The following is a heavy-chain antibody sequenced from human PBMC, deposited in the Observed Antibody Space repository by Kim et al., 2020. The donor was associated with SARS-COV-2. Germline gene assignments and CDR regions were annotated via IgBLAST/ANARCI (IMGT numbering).Heavy chain of an antibody. Sequence: GGYLRLSCSASGFNFGVHVMNWVRQAPGKGLEWVSSISPSSSYIYYADSVRGRFTISRDNRKNSLWLQMNSLGVDDTAVYYCTRGGGYDSTYWGQGILVT. J-gene: IGHJ4*02. CDR2: ISPSSSYI. CDR3: TRGGGYDSTY. CDR1: GFNFGVHV. D-gene: IGHD5-12*01. V-gene: IGHV3-21*04.